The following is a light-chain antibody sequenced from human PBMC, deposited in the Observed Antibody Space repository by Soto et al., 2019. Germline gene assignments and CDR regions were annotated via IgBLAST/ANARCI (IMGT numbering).Light chain of an antibody. Sequence: EIVLTQSPGTLSLSPGERATLSCRASQSVSRNYLAWYQHKPGQAPTLLLYGASRRTPGIPDRFSGRGSGTDFTLTISGLEPEDFAVYYCQQYGDSPRTFGQGTKVEIK. CDR1: QSVSRNY. CDR3: QQYGDSPRT. CDR2: GAS. V-gene: IGKV3-20*01. J-gene: IGKJ1*01.